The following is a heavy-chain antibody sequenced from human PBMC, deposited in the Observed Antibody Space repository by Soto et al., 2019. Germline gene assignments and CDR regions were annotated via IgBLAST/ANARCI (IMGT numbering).Heavy chain of an antibody. D-gene: IGHD3-3*01. CDR2: IWYDGSNK. J-gene: IGHJ4*02. CDR3: ARDRRITIFGVVIGVLDY. Sequence: GGSLRLSCAASEFTFSSYGMHWVRQAPGKGLEWVAVIWYDGSNKYYADSAKGRFTISRDNSKNTLYLQMNSLRAEDTAVYYCARDRRITIFGVVIGVLDYWGQGTLVTVSS. V-gene: IGHV3-33*08. CDR1: EFTFSSYG.